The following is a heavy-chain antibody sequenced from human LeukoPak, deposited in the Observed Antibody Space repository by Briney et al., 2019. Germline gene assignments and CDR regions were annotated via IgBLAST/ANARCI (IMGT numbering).Heavy chain of an antibody. CDR2: INPNSGGT. J-gene: IGHJ4*02. CDR1: GYTFTGYY. CDR3: ARAYDSSGYYYGGYFDY. V-gene: IGHV1-2*02. D-gene: IGHD3-22*01. Sequence: ASVKVSCKASGYTFTGYYMHWVQQAPGQGLEWMGWINPNSGGTNYAQKFQGRVTKTRDTSISTAYMELSRLRSDDTAVYYCARAYDSSGYYYGGYFDYWGQGTLVTVSS.